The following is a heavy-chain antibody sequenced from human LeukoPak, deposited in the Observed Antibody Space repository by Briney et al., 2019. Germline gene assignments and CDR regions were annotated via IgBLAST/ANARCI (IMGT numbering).Heavy chain of an antibody. Sequence: GASVKVSCKASGYTFTSYAMHWVRQAPGQRLEWMGGIIPIFGTANYAQKFQGRVTITADESTSTAYMELSSLRSEDTAVYYCARELHGGGGNVGDYWGQGTLVTVSS. J-gene: IGHJ4*02. CDR2: IIPIFGTA. CDR1: GYTFTSYA. CDR3: ARELHGGGGNVGDY. D-gene: IGHD2-15*01. V-gene: IGHV1-69*13.